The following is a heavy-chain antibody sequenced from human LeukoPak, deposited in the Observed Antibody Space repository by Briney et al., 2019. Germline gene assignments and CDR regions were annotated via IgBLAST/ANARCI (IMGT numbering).Heavy chain of an antibody. CDR3: AKDSLVAGFDY. CDR2: ISASGSAT. V-gene: IGHV3-23*01. Sequence: GGSLRLSCAASGFIFSNYGMNWVRQAPGKGLEWVAAISASGSATSYADSVRGRFTISRDNSKNTLYLQMNSLRAEDTAVYYCAKDSLVAGFDYWGQGTLVTVSS. J-gene: IGHJ4*02. CDR1: GFIFSNYG.